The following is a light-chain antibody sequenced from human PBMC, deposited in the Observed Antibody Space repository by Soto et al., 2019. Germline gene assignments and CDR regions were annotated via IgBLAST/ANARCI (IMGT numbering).Light chain of an antibody. CDR3: QQYGSSRGIT. CDR1: QSVSSSY. V-gene: IGKV3-20*01. CDR2: GAS. Sequence: EILLTQSPGTLSLSPGERATLSCRASQSVSSSYLAWYQQKPGQAPRLLIYGASSRATGIPDRFSGSGSGTDFTLTISRLEPEDFAVYYCQQYGSSRGITFGPGTKVDIK. J-gene: IGKJ3*01.